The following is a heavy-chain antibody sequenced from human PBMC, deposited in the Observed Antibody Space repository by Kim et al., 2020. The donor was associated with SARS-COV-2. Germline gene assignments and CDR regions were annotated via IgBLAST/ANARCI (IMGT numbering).Heavy chain of an antibody. Sequence: GGSLRLSCAASGFTFSSYSMNWVRQAPGKGLEWVSSISSSSSYIYYADSVKGRFTISRDNAKNSLYLQMNSLRAEDTAVYYCARDLRDSSSWWGGGNYYYYYGMDVWGQGTPVTVSS. V-gene: IGHV3-21*01. CDR3: ARDLRDSSSWWGGGNYYYYYGMDV. CDR1: GFTFSSYS. CDR2: ISSSSSYI. D-gene: IGHD6-13*01. J-gene: IGHJ6*02.